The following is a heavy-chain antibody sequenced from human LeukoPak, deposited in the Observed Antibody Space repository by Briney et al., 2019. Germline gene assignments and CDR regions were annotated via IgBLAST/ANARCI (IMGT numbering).Heavy chain of an antibody. Sequence: SETLSLTCGAYGGSFSGYYWSWIRQPPGKGLEWIGEINHSGSTKYNPSLKSRVTISVDMSKNQFSLKLISVTAADTAVYYCARCGVLSQLPPYYFDYWGQGTLVTVSS. J-gene: IGHJ4*02. CDR1: GGSFSGYY. V-gene: IGHV4-34*01. CDR3: ARCGVLSQLPPYYFDY. D-gene: IGHD2-2*01. CDR2: INHSGST.